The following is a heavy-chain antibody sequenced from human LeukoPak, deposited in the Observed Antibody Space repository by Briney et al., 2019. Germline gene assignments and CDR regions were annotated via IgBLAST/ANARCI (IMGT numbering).Heavy chain of an antibody. CDR3: ARGVGYSSSWYYNWFDP. Sequence: ASVKVSCKASGYTFTSYAMNWVRQAPGQGLEWMGWINTNTGNPTYAQGFTGRFVFSLDTSVSTAYLQISSLKAEDTAVYYCARGVGYSSSWYYNWFDPWGQGTLVTVSS. J-gene: IGHJ5*02. D-gene: IGHD6-13*01. CDR2: INTNTGNP. V-gene: IGHV7-4-1*02. CDR1: GYTFTSYA.